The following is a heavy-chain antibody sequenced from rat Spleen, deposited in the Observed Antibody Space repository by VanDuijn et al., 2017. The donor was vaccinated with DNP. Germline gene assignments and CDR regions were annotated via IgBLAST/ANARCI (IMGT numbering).Heavy chain of an antibody. CDR1: GFTFSNYY. D-gene: IGHD1-7*01. Sequence: EVQLVESGGGLVQPGRSLKLSCAASGFTFSNYYMAWVRQAPKKGLEWVSYISSDGGSTYYRDSVKGRFTFSRDNAKSTLYLQMDSLRSEDTATYYCATGWVFAYWGQGVMVTVSS. CDR2: ISSDGGST. CDR3: ATGWVFAY. J-gene: IGHJ2*01. V-gene: IGHV5-27*01.